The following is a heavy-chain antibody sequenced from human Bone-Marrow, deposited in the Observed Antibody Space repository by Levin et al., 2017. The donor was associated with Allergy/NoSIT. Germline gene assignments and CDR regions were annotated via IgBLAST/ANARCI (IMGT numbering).Heavy chain of an antibody. J-gene: IGHJ4*02. CDR1: GFTFGDYA. D-gene: IGHD3-9*01. CDR3: TRGRVPYDMLTH. Sequence: GESLKIYCTASGFTFGDYAMSWFRPAPGKGLEWVGFLRSKAYGGTLEYAASVKGSFTISRDDSKSIAYLQMNSLKTEDTAGYYCTRGRVPYDMLTHWGQGTLVTVSS. V-gene: IGHV3-49*03. CDR2: LRSKAYGGTL.